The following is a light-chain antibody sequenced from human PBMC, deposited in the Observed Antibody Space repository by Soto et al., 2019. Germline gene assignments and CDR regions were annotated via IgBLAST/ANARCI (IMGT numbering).Light chain of an antibody. Sequence: EIVLTQSPATLSLSPGERDTLSCRASQSVSSYLAWYQQKPGQAPRLLIYDASNRATGIPARFSGSGSGTVFTLTISSLEPEDFAVYYCQQRSNWPPLTFGGGTKVDIK. CDR1: QSVSSY. V-gene: IGKV3-11*01. CDR2: DAS. CDR3: QQRSNWPPLT. J-gene: IGKJ4*01.